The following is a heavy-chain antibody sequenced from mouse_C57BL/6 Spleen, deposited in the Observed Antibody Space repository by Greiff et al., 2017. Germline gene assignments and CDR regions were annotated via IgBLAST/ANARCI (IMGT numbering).Heavy chain of an antibody. CDR1: GFTFTDYY. CDR3: ARSNYYGSSFNWYFDV. D-gene: IGHD1-1*01. Sequence: EVQGVESGGGLVQPGGSLSLSCAASGFTFTDYYMSWVRQPPGKALEWLGFIRNKANGYTTEYSASVKGRFTISRDNSQSILYLQMNALRAEDSATYYCARSNYYGSSFNWYFDVWGTGTTVTVSS. V-gene: IGHV7-3*01. J-gene: IGHJ1*03. CDR2: IRNKANGYTT.